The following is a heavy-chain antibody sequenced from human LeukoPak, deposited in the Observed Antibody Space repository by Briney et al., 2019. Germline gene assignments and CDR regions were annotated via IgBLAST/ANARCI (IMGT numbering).Heavy chain of an antibody. J-gene: IGHJ4*02. CDR2: MNSNTGAS. CDR3: AFEHYIGDCNQAFDS. Sequence: ASVKVSCKASGYTFTGYFIHWVRQAPGQGLEWIGWMNSNTGASNSAQKFQGRVTLTRDTSISTAYMELSSLGSDDTALYFCAFEHYIGDCNQAFDSWGQGTLVTVSS. V-gene: IGHV1-2*02. D-gene: IGHD2-21*02. CDR1: GYTFTGYF.